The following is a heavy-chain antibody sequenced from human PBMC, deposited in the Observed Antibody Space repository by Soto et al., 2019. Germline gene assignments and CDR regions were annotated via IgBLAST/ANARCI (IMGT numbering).Heavy chain of an antibody. V-gene: IGHV1-58*01. CDR2: IVVGSGNT. CDR1: GFTFTSSA. Sequence: ASVKVSCKASGFTFTSSAVQWVRHARGQRLEWIGWIVVGSGNTNYAQKFQERVTITRDMSTSTAYMELSSLRSEDTAVYYCAAEPVTTYGSGSSLFDPWGQGTLVTVSS. J-gene: IGHJ5*02. D-gene: IGHD3-10*01. CDR3: AAEPVTTYGSGSSLFDP.